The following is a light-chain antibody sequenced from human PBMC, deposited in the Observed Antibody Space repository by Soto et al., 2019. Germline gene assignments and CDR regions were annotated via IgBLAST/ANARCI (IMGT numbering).Light chain of an antibody. V-gene: IGKV3-15*01. J-gene: IGKJ2*02. CDR3: QECNNWPRCT. CDR1: QSIGSN. CDR2: NTS. Sequence: VMTQSPATLSVSPGERVILSCRASQSIGSNLAWCQQKPGQPPRLLIYNTSTRAPDIPPRFSGSGSGTEFTLTISSLQSEDFGIYFCQECNNWPRCTFGQGTKLQIK.